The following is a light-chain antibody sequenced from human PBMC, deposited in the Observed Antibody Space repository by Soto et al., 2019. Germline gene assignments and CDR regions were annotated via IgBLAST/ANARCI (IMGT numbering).Light chain of an antibody. Sequence: EIVRTQSPATLSVSPGERATLSCRASQSVSSNLAWYQQKPGQAPRLLIYGASTRATGIPARFSGSGSGTEFTLTISSLQSEDFAVYSCQQYNNWTPYTSGQGTKVDIK. CDR3: QQYNNWTPYT. CDR2: GAS. V-gene: IGKV3-15*01. CDR1: QSVSSN. J-gene: IGKJ2*01.